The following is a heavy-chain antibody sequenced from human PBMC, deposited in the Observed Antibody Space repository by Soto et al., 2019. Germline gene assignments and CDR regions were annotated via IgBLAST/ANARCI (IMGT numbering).Heavy chain of an antibody. CDR2: ITDTGGDT. J-gene: IGHJ4*02. CDR3: ARGSTDSYPGSRIFDF. D-gene: IGHD3-10*01. Sequence: EVQLLESGGDLVQPGGSLRLSCVASGITFGRRAMSWVRQAPGEGLEWVSTITDTGGDTKYADSVRGRFTMSRDNSMKTLYLQMNSLRVEDSALYYCARGSTDSYPGSRIFDFWGRGTLVTVSS. V-gene: IGHV3-23*01. CDR1: GITFGRRA.